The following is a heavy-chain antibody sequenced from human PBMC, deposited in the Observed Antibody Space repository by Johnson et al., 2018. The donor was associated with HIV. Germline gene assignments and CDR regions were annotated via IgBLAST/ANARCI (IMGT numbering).Heavy chain of an antibody. J-gene: IGHJ3*02. CDR3: ARVRGSYYFWGSFDM. Sequence: QVQLVESGGGVVQPGGSLRLSCAASGFTFSSYGMHWVRQAPGKGLEWVAFIRYDGRNKYYADSVKGRFTISRDNSKNTLYLQMNSLRAEDTGVYYCARVRGSYYFWGSFDMWGQGTMFTVSS. D-gene: IGHD1-26*01. CDR1: GFTFSSYG. CDR2: IRYDGRNK. V-gene: IGHV3-30*02.